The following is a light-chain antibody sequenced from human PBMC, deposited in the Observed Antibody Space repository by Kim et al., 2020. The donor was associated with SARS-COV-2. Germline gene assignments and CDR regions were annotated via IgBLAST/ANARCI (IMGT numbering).Light chain of an antibody. J-gene: IGLJ1*01. Sequence: GQRVTISCSGSNSNIGSHDVDWYQQFPGTAPKLLIYRKSQRSSGVPDRFSDSKSGTSASLAISGLRSADEADYYCATWDDSLGAYVFGTGTKVTVL. V-gene: IGLV1-47*01. CDR3: ATWDDSLGAYV. CDR1: NSNIGSHD. CDR2: RKS.